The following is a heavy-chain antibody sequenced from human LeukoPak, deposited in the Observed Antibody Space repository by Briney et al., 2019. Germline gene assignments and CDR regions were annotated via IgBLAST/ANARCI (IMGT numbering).Heavy chain of an antibody. V-gene: IGHV6-1*01. CDR2: TYYRSKWYN. D-gene: IGHD1-26*01. J-gene: IGHJ4*02. CDR3: ARARIVGALFDC. Sequence: SQTPSLTCAISGDSVSSSGAAWNWIRQSPSRGLEWLGRTYYRSKWYNDYAVSVKSRITVNPDTSKNQFSLQLDSVTPEDTAVYCCARARIVGALFDCWGQGTLVTVSS. CDR1: GDSVSSSGAA.